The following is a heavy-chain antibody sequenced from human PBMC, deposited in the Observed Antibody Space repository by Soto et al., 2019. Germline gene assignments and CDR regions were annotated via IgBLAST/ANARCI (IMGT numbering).Heavy chain of an antibody. V-gene: IGHV3-21*01. CDR2: ISSTGALM. J-gene: IGHJ4*02. CDR1: GFIFSQYS. Sequence: GGSLRLSCAASGFIFSQYSMNWVRQAPGKGLEWVSSISSTGALMYYADSVKGRFTISRDDADNSLYLQMNSLRVEDTAVYYCARDRLARGIPVAGRIDYWGQGALVTVSS. CDR3: ARDRLARGIPVAGRIDY. D-gene: IGHD6-19*01.